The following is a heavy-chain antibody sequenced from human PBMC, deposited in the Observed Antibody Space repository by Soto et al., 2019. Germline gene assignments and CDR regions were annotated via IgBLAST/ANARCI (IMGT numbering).Heavy chain of an antibody. Sequence: EVQLLESGGGLVQPGGSLRLSCAASRFTFSTYTMSWVRQAPGKGLEWVSTISGSGYAVYYADSVKGRFTISRDNAKNSLYLQMNSLRADDTAVYYCAGDYGEYLGQGTLVTVSS. CDR1: RFTFSTYT. J-gene: IGHJ4*02. CDR3: AGDYGEY. CDR2: ISGSGYAV. D-gene: IGHD4-17*01. V-gene: IGHV3-23*01.